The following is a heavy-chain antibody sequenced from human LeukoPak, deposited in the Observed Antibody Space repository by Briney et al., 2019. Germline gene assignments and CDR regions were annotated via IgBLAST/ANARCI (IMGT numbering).Heavy chain of an antibody. V-gene: IGHV4-31*03. CDR3: ARVEDSSGYGFDP. CDR1: GGSISSGGYY. CDR2: IYYSGST. Sequence: PSQTLSLTCTVSGGSISSGGYYWSWIRQHPGKGLEWIGYIYYSGSTYYNPSLKRRVTISVDTSKNQSSLKLSSVTAADTAVYYCARVEDSSGYGFDPWGQGTLVTVSS. J-gene: IGHJ5*02. D-gene: IGHD3-22*01.